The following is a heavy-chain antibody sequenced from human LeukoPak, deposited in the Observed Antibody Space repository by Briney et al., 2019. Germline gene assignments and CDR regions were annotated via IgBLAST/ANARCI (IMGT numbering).Heavy chain of an antibody. CDR3: ARWAENDYGEH. Sequence: SETLSPTCTVAGGSISSDYWSWIRQPPRKGLEWVGYIYFSGSTKYNPSLKSRVTISVDTSKTQLSLKLSSVTAAGTAVYYCARWAENDYGEHWGQGTLVTVSS. J-gene: IGHJ4*02. CDR2: IYFSGST. CDR1: GGSISSDY. V-gene: IGHV4-59*01. D-gene: IGHD4-17*01.